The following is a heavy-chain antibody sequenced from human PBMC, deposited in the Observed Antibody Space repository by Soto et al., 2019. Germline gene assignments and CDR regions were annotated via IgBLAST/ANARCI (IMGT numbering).Heavy chain of an antibody. CDR1: GYSFTSYD. D-gene: IGHD6-13*01. Sequence: QLQLVQSGAEVKKPGASVKVSCKASGYSFTSYDINWVRQATGQGLEWMGWMNPNSDNTAYAQKFQGRVTMTRNTSISTVYIELSSLRSEDTAVYYCASEAAAGLVYWGQGTLVTVSS. J-gene: IGHJ4*02. V-gene: IGHV1-8*01. CDR2: MNPNSDNT. CDR3: ASEAAAGLVY.